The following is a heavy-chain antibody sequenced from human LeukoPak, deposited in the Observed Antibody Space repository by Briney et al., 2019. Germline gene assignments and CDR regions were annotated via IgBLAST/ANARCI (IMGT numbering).Heavy chain of an antibody. CDR2: IYYSGST. V-gene: IGHV4-59*01. D-gene: IGHD2-2*01. CDR1: GGSISSYY. J-gene: IGHJ4*02. CDR3: ARDKKGASCYDY. Sequence: SETLSLTCTVSGGSISSYYWSWIRQPPGKGLEWIGYIYYSGSTNYNPSLKSRVTISVDASKNQFSLKLSSVTAADTAVYYCARDKKGASCYDYWGQGTLVTVSS.